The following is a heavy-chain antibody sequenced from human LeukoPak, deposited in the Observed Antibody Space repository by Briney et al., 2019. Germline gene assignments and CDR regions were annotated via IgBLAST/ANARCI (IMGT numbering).Heavy chain of an antibody. CDR1: GYTFTVYY. V-gene: IGHV1-2*02. J-gene: IGHJ4*02. CDR3: ARGAGTSWFDY. Sequence: ASVKVSCKASGYTFTVYYIHWMRQAPGQGLEWMGWINPNSGGTNYAQKFQDRVTMTRDTSISSAYMELSRLASDDTAVYYCARGAGTSWFDYWGQGTLVTVSS. CDR2: INPNSGGT. D-gene: IGHD6-13*01.